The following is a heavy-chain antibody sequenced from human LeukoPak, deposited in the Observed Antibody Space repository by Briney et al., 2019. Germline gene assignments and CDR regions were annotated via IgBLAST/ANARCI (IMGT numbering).Heavy chain of an antibody. CDR3: ARVSTRLYDFWRYYFDY. CDR1: GDSISSSSSY. D-gene: IGHD3-3*01. J-gene: IGHJ4*02. CDR2: IYYSGNT. V-gene: IGHV4-39*07. Sequence: SETLSLTCTVSGDSISSSSSYWGWIRQPPGKGLEWIGSIYYSGNTYYNTSLKSRVTISVDTSKNQFSLKLSSVTAADTAVYYCARVSTRLYDFWRYYFDYWGQGTLVTVSS.